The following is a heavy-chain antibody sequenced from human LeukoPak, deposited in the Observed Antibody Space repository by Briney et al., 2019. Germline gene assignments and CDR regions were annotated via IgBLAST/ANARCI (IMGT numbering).Heavy chain of an antibody. J-gene: IGHJ4*02. CDR1: GGSISSYY. D-gene: IGHD3-22*01. V-gene: IGHV4-59*01. Sequence: SETLSLTCTVSGGSISSYYWSWIRQPPGKGLEWIGYIYYSGTTKYNPSLRSRVTISVDTSKNQFSLKLSSVTAADTAVYYCARLGGYSYYYDSSGYRLGELDYWGQGTLVTVSS. CDR3: ARLGGYSYYYDSSGYRLGELDY. CDR2: IYYSGTT.